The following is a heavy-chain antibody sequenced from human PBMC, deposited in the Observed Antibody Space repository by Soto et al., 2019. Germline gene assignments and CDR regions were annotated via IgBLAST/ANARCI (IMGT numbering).Heavy chain of an antibody. CDR3: PRDLIVSRKNWYFDH. CDR1: GGSFSSNS. V-gene: IGHV4-59*01. J-gene: IGHJ2*01. CDR2: IYYSGST. Sequence: QVQLQESGPGLVKPSETLSLTCTVSGGSFSSNSWSWIRQPPGKGLEWIGYIYYSGSTYYNPSLRSRVTMPVDTSRNQFSLKLSPVTAADTAVYYCPRDLIVSRKNWYFDHWGRGTLVTVSS. D-gene: IGHD3-16*02.